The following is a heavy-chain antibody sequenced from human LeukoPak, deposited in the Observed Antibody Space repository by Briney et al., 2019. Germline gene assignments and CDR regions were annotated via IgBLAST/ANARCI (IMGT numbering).Heavy chain of an antibody. Sequence: GGSLRLSCAASGFTFSSYWMSWVRQAPGKGLEWVANIKQDGSEKYYVDSVKGRFTISRDNSRDTLSLQMNNLRTEDTAVYYCARGLCSGPYCYYYFYGMDVWGQGTTVIASS. V-gene: IGHV3-7*01. J-gene: IGHJ6*02. CDR2: IKQDGSEK. D-gene: IGHD2-15*01. CDR3: ARGLCSGPYCYYYFYGMDV. CDR1: GFTFSSYW.